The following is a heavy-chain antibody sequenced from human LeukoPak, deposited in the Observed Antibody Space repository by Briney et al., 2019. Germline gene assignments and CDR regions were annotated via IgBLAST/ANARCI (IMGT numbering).Heavy chain of an antibody. J-gene: IGHJ6*02. CDR1: GFTFSSYA. D-gene: IGHD1-7*01. V-gene: IGHV3-7*03. CDR3: ARDLNYVSYYYGMDV. CDR2: IKQDGSEK. Sequence: GGSLRLSCADSGFTFSSYAMSWVRQAPGKGLEWVANIKQDGSEKYYVDSVKGRFTISRDNAKNSLYLQMNSLRAEDTAVYYCARDLNYVSYYYGMDVWGQGTTVTVSS.